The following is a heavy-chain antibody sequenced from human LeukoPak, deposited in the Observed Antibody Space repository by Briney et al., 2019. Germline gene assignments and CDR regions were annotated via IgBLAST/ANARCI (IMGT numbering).Heavy chain of an antibody. CDR1: GYTFTSYY. CDR3: ARDYLPHYYGSGSYYNKGPFDAFDI. V-gene: IGHV1-46*01. J-gene: IGHJ3*02. CDR2: INPSGGST. Sequence: ASVKVSCKASGYTFTSYYMHWVRQAPGQGLEWMGIINPSGGSTSYAQKFQGRVTMTRDMSTSTVYVELSSLRSEDTAVYYCARDYLPHYYGSGSYYNKGPFDAFDIWGQGTMVTVSS. D-gene: IGHD3-10*01.